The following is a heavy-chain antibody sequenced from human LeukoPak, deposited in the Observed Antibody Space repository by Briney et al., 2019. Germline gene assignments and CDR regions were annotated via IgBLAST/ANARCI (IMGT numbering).Heavy chain of an antibody. V-gene: IGHV4-34*01. CDR2: INHSGST. CDR1: GGSFSGYY. Sequence: PSETLSLTCAVYGGSFSGYYWSWIRQPPGKGLEWIGEINHSGSTNYNPSLKSRVTISVDTSKNQFSLKLSSATAADTAVYYCASGPRSQGSEFDYWGQGTLVTVSS. CDR3: ASGPRSQGSEFDY. J-gene: IGHJ4*02. D-gene: IGHD1-14*01.